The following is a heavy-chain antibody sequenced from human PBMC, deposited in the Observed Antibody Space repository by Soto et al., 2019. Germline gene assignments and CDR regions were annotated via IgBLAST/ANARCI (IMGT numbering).Heavy chain of an antibody. J-gene: IGHJ4*02. CDR3: ARDRAFLNYYDSSDYYSHYFDY. D-gene: IGHD3-22*01. CDR2: INPKNGGT. V-gene: IGHV1-2*04. CDR1: GYTFTGYY. Sequence: GASVKVSCKASGYTFTGYYMHWVRQAPGQGLEWMGWINPKNGGTNYAQKFQGWVTMTRDTSISTAYMELSRLKSDDTAAYYCARDRAFLNYYDSSDYYSHYFDYWGQGTLVTVSS.